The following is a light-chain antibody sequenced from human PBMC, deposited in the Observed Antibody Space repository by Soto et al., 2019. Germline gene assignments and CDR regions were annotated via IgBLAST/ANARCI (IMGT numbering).Light chain of an antibody. CDR1: QSISSY. CDR3: QQRSNWFLT. J-gene: IGKJ4*01. V-gene: IGKV1-39*01. Sequence: DIQMTQSPSSLSASVGDRVTITCLASQSISSYLNWYQQKPRKAPKLLIYAASSLQSGIPSRFSGSGSGTDFTLTISSLEPEDFAVYYCQQRSNWFLTFGGGTKVDIK. CDR2: AAS.